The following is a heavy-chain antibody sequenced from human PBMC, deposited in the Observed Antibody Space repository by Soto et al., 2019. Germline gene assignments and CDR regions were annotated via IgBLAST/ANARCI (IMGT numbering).Heavy chain of an antibody. CDR2: INTYDGNT. CDR3: AASQQFDY. Sequence: QVQLVQSGAEVKKPGASVKVSCKASCYTFTSYGINWVRQAPGQGLEWMGWINTYDGNTNHAQKFQGRVTMTTDTSTSTAYMELRSLSSDDTAVYYCAASQQFDYWGQGTLVTVSS. J-gene: IGHJ4*02. D-gene: IGHD6-13*01. CDR1: CYTFTSYG. V-gene: IGHV1-18*01.